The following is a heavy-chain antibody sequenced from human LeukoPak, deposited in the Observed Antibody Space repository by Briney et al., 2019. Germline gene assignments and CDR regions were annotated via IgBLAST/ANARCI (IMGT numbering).Heavy chain of an antibody. CDR3: ARDWYYYDSSGYYSSPFDY. CDR1: GGSISSSSYY. Sequence: PSETLSLTCTVSGGSISSSSYYWGWIRQPPGKGLEWIGSIYYTGSTYYNPSLKSRVTISVDTSKNQFSLKLSSVTAADTAVYYCARDWYYYDSSGYYSSPFDYWGQGTLVTVSS. V-gene: IGHV4-39*07. CDR2: IYYTGST. J-gene: IGHJ4*02. D-gene: IGHD3-22*01.